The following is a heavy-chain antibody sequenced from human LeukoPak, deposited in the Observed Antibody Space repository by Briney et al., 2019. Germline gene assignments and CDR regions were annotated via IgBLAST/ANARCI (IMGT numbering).Heavy chain of an antibody. D-gene: IGHD1-26*01. CDR1: GGSISSYY. CDR3: ASSGTYGGRYYYYYYMDV. J-gene: IGHJ6*03. CDR2: VYYSGSTT. Sequence: SETLSLTCTVSGGSISSYYWNWIRQPPGKGLEWIGYVYYSGSTTIYNPSLKSRVTISLDTYKNQFSLKLSSVAAADTAVYYCASSGTYGGRYYYYYYMDVWGKGTTVTVSS. V-gene: IGHV4-59*01.